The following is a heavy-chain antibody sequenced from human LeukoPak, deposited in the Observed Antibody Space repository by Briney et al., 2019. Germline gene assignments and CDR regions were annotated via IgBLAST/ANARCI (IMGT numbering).Heavy chain of an antibody. J-gene: IGHJ5*02. CDR3: ATGTISARGWFDP. Sequence: SETLSLTCTVSGYSISSGYYWGWIRQPPGKGLEWIGSIYHSGSTYYNPSLKSRVTISVDKSKNQFSLKLSSVTAADTAVYYCATGTISARGWFDPWGQGTLVTVSS. CDR1: GYSISSGYY. V-gene: IGHV4-38-2*02. D-gene: IGHD5-12*01. CDR2: IYHSGST.